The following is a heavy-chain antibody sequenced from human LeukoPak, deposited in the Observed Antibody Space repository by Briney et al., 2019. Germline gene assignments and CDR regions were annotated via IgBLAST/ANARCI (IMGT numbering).Heavy chain of an antibody. CDR2: INQDTLKK. Sequence: PGGSLRLSCVYSGLIESGRTLSSDWMSWVRQPPGKGLEWVANINQDTLKKYYLDSVHCRFILSRDHARTSLDLQKNNLSAEDTSVYFCAGSPNWNEEEYYFDHWGPGTLVLVSS. D-gene: IGHD1-1*01. CDR3: AGSPNWNEEEYYFDH. J-gene: IGHJ4*02. V-gene: IGHV3-7*01. CDR1: GRTLSSDW.